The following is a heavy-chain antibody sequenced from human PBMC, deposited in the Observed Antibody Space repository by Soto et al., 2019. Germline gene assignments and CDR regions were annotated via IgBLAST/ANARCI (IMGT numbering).Heavy chain of an antibody. CDR3: ARLSRDGYNKDY. Sequence: SETLSLTCAVYGGSFSGYYWSGIRQPPGKGLEWIGEINHSGSTNYNPSLKSRVTISVDTSKNQFSLKLSSVTAADTAVYYCARLSRDGYNKDYWGQGTLVTVSS. V-gene: IGHV4-34*01. CDR1: GGSFSGYY. J-gene: IGHJ4*02. CDR2: INHSGST. D-gene: IGHD5-12*01.